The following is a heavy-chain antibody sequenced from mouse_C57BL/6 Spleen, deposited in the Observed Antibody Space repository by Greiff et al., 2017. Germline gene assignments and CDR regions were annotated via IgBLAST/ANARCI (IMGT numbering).Heavy chain of an antibody. CDR1: GYTFTSHW. D-gene: IGHD1-1*01. CDR3: ASRITTVVATEGAMDY. V-gene: IGHV1-56*01. CDR2: IFPGSGST. Sequence: VQLQQSGPELVRPGASVKISCKAPGYTFTSHWMQWVRQRPGQGLEWIGEIFPGSGSTYYNEKFKGKATLTVDTSSSTAYMQLSSLTSEDSAVYFCASRITTVVATEGAMDYWGQGTSVTVSS. J-gene: IGHJ4*01.